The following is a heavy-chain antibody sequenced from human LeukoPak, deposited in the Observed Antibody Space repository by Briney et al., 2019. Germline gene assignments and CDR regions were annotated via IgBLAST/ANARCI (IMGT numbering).Heavy chain of an antibody. V-gene: IGHV3-53*01. D-gene: IGHD6-19*01. Sequence: SGGSLRLSCAASGFSVSNNYMSWVRQAPGKGLEWVSTYYIDATTHYPDSVRGRFTISSDSSKNTLHLQMNSLRVEDTAIYYCARESIPSGWYLSWGQGTLSPSLQ. CDR3: ARESIPSGWYLS. CDR1: GFSVSNNY. CDR2: YYIDATT. J-gene: IGHJ5*02.